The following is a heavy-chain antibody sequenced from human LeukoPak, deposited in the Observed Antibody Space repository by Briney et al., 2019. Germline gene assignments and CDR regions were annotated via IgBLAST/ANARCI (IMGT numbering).Heavy chain of an antibody. CDR1: GFTFNNYG. Sequence: GGSLRLSCVASGFTFNNYGMHWVRQAPGKGLEWLALIWYDGSNKYYADSVKGRFTISRDNSKNTFYLQMSSLRAEDTAVYYCARDGPTYRDAMDVWGQGTTVTVSS. CDR2: IWYDGSNK. J-gene: IGHJ6*02. CDR3: ARDGPTYRDAMDV. D-gene: IGHD2/OR15-2a*01. V-gene: IGHV3-33*01.